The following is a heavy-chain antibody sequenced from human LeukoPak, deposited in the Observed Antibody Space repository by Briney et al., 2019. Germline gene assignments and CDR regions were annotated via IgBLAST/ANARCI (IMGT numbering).Heavy chain of an antibody. V-gene: IGHV4-39*01. J-gene: IGHJ4*02. CDR1: GGSISSSSYY. D-gene: IGHD3-3*01. CDR2: IYYSGST. Sequence: PSETLSLTCTVSGGSISSSSYYWGWIRQPPGKGLEWIGSIYYSGSTYYNPSLKSRVTISVDTSKNQFSLKLSSVTAADTAMYYCARPYDFWSGPVDYWGQGTLVTVSS. CDR3: ARPYDFWSGPVDY.